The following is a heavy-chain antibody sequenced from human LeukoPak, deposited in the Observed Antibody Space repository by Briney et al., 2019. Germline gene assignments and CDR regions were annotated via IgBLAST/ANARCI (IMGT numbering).Heavy chain of an antibody. V-gene: IGHV3-23*01. Sequence: GASLRLSCAASGFTFSSYAMSWVRQAPGKGLEWVSAISGSGGSTYYADSVKGRFTISRDNSKNTLYLQMNSLRAEDTAAYYCAKIVRYYYGSSGYRGYFDYWGQGTLVTVSS. CDR3: AKIVRYYYGSSGYRGYFDY. J-gene: IGHJ4*02. D-gene: IGHD3-22*01. CDR2: ISGSGGST. CDR1: GFTFSSYA.